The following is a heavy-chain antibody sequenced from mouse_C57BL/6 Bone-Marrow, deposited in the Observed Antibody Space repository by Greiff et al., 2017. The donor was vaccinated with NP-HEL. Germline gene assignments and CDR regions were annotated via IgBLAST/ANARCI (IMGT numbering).Heavy chain of an antibody. CDR2: INPYNGGT. D-gene: IGHD4-1*01. Sequence: EVQLQQSGPVLVKPGASVKMSCKASGYTFTDYYMNWVKQSHGKSLEWIGVINPYNGGTSYNQKFKGKATLTVDKSSSTAYMELNSLTSEDSAVYYCARRRPLGRDWYFDVWGTGTTVTVSS. V-gene: IGHV1-19*01. CDR3: ARRRPLGRDWYFDV. CDR1: GYTFTDYY. J-gene: IGHJ1*03.